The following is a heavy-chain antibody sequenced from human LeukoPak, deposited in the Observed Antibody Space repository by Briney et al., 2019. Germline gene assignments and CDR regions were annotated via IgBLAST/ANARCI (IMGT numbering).Heavy chain of an antibody. V-gene: IGHV4-59*11. CDR2: IYHTGST. D-gene: IGHD1-7*01. CDR1: GGSISSHF. J-gene: IGHJ2*01. Sequence: PSETLSLTCTVSGGSISSHFWSWIRQPPGKALAWIGYIYHTGSTNYNPSLSNRVTMSVDTSKNQFSLNVTFLTTADTAVYYCARGPGISGTTNRRYWYFDLWGRGTLVTFSS. CDR3: ARGPGISGTTNRRYWYFDL.